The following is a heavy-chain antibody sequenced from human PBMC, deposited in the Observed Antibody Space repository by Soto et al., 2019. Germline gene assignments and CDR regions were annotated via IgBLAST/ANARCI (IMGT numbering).Heavy chain of an antibody. CDR1: GSTFTRYY. D-gene: IGHD2-21*02. CDR2: XTPSGXTT. Sequence: GXSVKVSCKASGSTFTRYYMHWVRQAPGQALQRTGIXTPSGXTTSYLQKFQAXVTMPRDTSTTTIYMELRSLTSEDTAVYYCARGSWVTVPDYWGKGTQVTVYS. V-gene: IGHV1-46*03. CDR3: ARGSWVTVPDY. J-gene: IGHJ4*02.